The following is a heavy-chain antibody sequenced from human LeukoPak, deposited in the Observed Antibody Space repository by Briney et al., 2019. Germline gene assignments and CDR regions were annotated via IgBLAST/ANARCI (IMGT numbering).Heavy chain of an antibody. V-gene: IGHV1-8*01. CDR1: GYTFTSYD. CDR2: MNPNSGNT. D-gene: IGHD2-8*01. CDR3: VRGRGNGRPENYFDY. Sequence: ASVTVSCMASGYTFTSYDINWVRLAAGQGLEWMGWMNPNSGNTGYTQKFQGRVTMTRNTSINTAYVELSSLRSEDTAVYYCVRGRGNGRPENYFDYWGQGTLVTVSS. J-gene: IGHJ4*02.